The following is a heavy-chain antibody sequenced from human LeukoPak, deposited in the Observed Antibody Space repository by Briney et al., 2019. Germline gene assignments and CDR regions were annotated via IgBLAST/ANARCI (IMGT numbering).Heavy chain of an antibody. CDR1: GFTFSAYS. D-gene: IGHD3-9*01. CDR3: TRSTGYYNFDY. CDR2: ISSKAYGGTA. Sequence: GGSLRLSCAASGFTFSAYSMNWVRQAPGKGLEWLGFISSKAYGGTAEYAASVKGRFTISRDDSKSIAYLQMNSLKTDDSAVYYCTRSTGYYNFDYWGQGTLVTVSS. J-gene: IGHJ4*02. V-gene: IGHV3-49*04.